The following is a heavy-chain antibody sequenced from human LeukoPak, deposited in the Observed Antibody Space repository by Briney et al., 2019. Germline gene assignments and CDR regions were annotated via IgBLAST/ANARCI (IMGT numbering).Heavy chain of an antibody. V-gene: IGHV4-39*01. D-gene: IGHD6-19*01. J-gene: IGHJ4*02. Sequence: HPSETLSLTCTVSGGSISSYYWGWIRQPPGKGLEWIGSIYYSGSTYYNPSLESRVTISVDTSKNQFSLKLSSVTAADTAVYYCATSGWYLLPGVYWGQGTLVTVSS. CDR2: IYYSGST. CDR3: ATSGWYLLPGVY. CDR1: GGSISSYY.